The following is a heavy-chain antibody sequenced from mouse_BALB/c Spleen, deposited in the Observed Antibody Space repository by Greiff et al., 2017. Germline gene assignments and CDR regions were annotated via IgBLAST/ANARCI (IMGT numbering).Heavy chain of an antibody. J-gene: IGHJ4*01. CDR3: ARVYGYDDYYAMDY. CDR2: ISNGGGST. CDR1: GFTFSSYT. V-gene: IGHV5-12-2*01. D-gene: IGHD2-2*01. Sequence: EVKLMESGGGLVQPGGSLKLSCAASGFTFSSYTMSWVRQTPEKRLEWVAYISNGGGSTYYPDTVKGRFTISRDTANHTLYLQMSSLKSEDTAMYYCARVYGYDDYYAMDYWGQGTSVTVSS.